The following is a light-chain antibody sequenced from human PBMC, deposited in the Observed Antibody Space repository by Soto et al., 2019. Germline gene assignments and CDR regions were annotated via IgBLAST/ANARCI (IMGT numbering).Light chain of an antibody. CDR2: GAS. J-gene: IGKJ1*01. Sequence: IVMKHTPATLSVSPGESATLSCRASQSVSSNLAWYQQKPGQAPRLLIYGASSRATGIPDRFSGSGSGTDFTLTITRLQPEDFAVYYCQQYGRSPWTSGQGTKVDIK. CDR3: QQYGRSPWT. CDR1: QSVSSN. V-gene: IGKV3-20*01.